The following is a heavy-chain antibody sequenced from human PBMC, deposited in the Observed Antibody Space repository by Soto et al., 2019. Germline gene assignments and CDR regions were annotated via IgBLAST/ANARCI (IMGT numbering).Heavy chain of an antibody. CDR2: MNPNSGNT. J-gene: IGHJ5*02. CDR1: GYTFTSYD. Sequence: VASVKVSCKASGYTFTSYDINWVRQATGQGLEWMGWMNPNSGNTGYAQKFQGRVTMTRNTSISTAYMELSSLRSEDTAVYYCAGRYCSSTSCRGNWFDPWGQGTLVTVSS. V-gene: IGHV1-8*01. CDR3: AGRYCSSTSCRGNWFDP. D-gene: IGHD2-2*01.